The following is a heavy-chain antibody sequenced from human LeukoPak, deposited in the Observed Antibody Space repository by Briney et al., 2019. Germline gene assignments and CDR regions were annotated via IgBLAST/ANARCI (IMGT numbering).Heavy chain of an antibody. Sequence: ASVKVSCKASGYTFTSYDINWVRQAPGQGLEWMGWMNPNSGNTGYAQKFQGRVAITRNTSISTAYMELSSLRSEDTAVYYCARGASSALDYWGQGTLVTVSS. J-gene: IGHJ4*02. CDR2: MNPNSGNT. D-gene: IGHD6-25*01. V-gene: IGHV1-8*03. CDR3: ARGASSALDY. CDR1: GYTFTSYD.